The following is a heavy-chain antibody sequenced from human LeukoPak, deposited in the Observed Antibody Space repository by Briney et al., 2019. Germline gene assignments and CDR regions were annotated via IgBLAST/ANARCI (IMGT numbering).Heavy chain of an antibody. J-gene: IGHJ3*02. CDR3: ARGTIVGAFDAFDI. Sequence: SETLSLTCTVYGESFSGYYWSWIRQPPGKGLEWIGEINHSGSTNYNPSLKSRVTISVDTSKNQFSLKLSSVTAADTAVYYCARGTIVGAFDAFDIWGQGTMVTVSS. CDR2: INHSGST. CDR1: GESFSGYY. V-gene: IGHV4-34*01. D-gene: IGHD1-26*01.